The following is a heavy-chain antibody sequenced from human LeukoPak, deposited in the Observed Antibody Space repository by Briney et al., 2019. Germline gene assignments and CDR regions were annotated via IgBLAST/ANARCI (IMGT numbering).Heavy chain of an antibody. CDR3: ARDLDFWSGYSFDY. D-gene: IGHD3-3*01. CDR1: GFSFSIDW. V-gene: IGHV3-7*01. J-gene: IGHJ4*02. Sequence: GGSLRLSCAASGFSFSIDWMSWVRQALRKGLEWVANIKQDGGEKYSVDSAKGRFTISRDNAKDSLFLQMNSLRAEDTAVYYCARDLDFWSGYSFDYWGQGTLVTVSS. CDR2: IKQDGGEK.